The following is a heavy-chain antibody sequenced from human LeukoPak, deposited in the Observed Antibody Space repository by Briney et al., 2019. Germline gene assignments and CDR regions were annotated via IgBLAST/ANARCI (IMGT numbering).Heavy chain of an antibody. J-gene: IGHJ6*03. CDR1: GSRFTSYW. CDR2: IYAGESDT. V-gene: IGHV5-51*01. Sequence: GEPLKFSWKGSGSRFTSYWIGGVRQIPGKGLEGMGIIYAGESDTRYSPSMQGQFTISADKSISTAYLQRSSLKAADTAMYYCARPRIAAAGNVYYMDVWGKGTTVTVSS. CDR3: ARPRIAAAGNVYYMDV. D-gene: IGHD6-13*01.